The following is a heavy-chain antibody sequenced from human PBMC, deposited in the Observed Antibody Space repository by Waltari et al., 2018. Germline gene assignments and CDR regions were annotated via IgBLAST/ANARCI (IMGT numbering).Heavy chain of an antibody. CDR3: ARVRKWRGNWFDP. V-gene: IGHV3-53*01. D-gene: IGHD5-12*01. J-gene: IGHJ5*02. Sequence: EVQLVESGGGLIQPGGSLRLSCAASGFTVSSNYMSWVRQAPGQGLWVVGVICVGGSTDYADSVKGRFTISRDNSKNTLYLQMNSLRAEDTAVYYGARVRKWRGNWFDPWGQGTLVTVSS. CDR2: ICVGGST. CDR1: GFTVSSNY.